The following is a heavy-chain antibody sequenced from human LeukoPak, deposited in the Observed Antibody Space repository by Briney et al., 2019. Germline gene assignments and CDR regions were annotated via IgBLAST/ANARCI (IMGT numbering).Heavy chain of an antibody. CDR1: GYSFTSYG. Sequence: VASVKVSCKASGYSFTSYGFSWVQQAPGQGLEWMGWISAYNANTNYAQKLQGRVIMTTDTSTSTAYMELRSLRSDDTAVYYCARDPVVGTMIVIAERDDYWGQGTLVTVSS. J-gene: IGHJ4*02. CDR3: ARDPVVGTMIVIAERDDY. V-gene: IGHV1-18*01. D-gene: IGHD3-22*01. CDR2: ISAYNANT.